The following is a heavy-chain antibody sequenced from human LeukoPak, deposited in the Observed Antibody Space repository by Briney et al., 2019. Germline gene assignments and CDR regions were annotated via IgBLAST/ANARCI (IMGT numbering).Heavy chain of an antibody. Sequence: GGSLRLSCAASGFTFSSYGMHWVRQAPAKGLEWVAFIRYDVSKTFYGDSVKGRFTVSRDNSNNTLYLQMNSLRAEDTAVYYCAKSHLPNSYSGTYYCYYWGQGTQVTVSS. CDR3: AKSHLPNSYSGTYYCYY. CDR2: IRYDVSKT. CDR1: GFTFSSYG. J-gene: IGHJ4*02. D-gene: IGHD1-26*01. V-gene: IGHV3-30*02.